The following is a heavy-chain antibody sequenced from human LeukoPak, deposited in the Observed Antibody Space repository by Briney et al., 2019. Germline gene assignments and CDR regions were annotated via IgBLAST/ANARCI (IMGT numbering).Heavy chain of an antibody. J-gene: IGHJ6*03. V-gene: IGHV4-39*07. CDR1: GGSVSSSHSY. CDR2: IYYSGNT. D-gene: IGHD6-13*01. CDR3: ARISSSGPSSAWYYYYYMDV. Sequence: SETLSLTCTVSGGSVSSSHSYWGWVRQPPGKGLEWIGSIYYSGNTYYNPSLESRVTLSVDTSKNQFSLKLRSVTAADTAVYFCARISSSGPSSAWYYYYYMDVWGKGTTVTVSS.